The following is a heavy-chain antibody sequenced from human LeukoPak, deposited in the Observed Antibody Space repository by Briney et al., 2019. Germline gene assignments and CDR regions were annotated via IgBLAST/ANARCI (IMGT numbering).Heavy chain of an antibody. CDR3: AKDSNWAGVPAAELHAYFDY. V-gene: IGHV3-23*01. J-gene: IGHJ4*02. D-gene: IGHD2-2*01. CDR2: ISGSGGST. CDR1: GFTFSSYA. Sequence: GGSLRLSCAASGFTFSSYAMSWARQAPGKGLEWVSAISGSGGSTYYADSVKGRFTFSRDNSKNTLYLQMNSLRAEDTAVYYCAKDSNWAGVPAAELHAYFDYWGQGTLVTVSS.